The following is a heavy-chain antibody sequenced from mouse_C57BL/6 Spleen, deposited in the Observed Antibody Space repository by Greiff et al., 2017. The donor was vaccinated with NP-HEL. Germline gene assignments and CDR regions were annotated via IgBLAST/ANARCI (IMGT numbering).Heavy chain of an antibody. CDR3: ARRWLLLFDY. V-gene: IGHV1-69*01. CDR2: IDPSDSYT. J-gene: IGHJ2*01. Sequence: QVQLQQPGAELVMPGASVKLSCKASGYTFTSYWMHWVKQRPGQGLEWIGEIDPSDSYTNYNQKFKGKSTLTVDKSSSTAYMQLSSLPSEDSAVDYCARRWLLLFDYWGQGTTLTVSS. D-gene: IGHD2-3*01. CDR1: GYTFTSYW.